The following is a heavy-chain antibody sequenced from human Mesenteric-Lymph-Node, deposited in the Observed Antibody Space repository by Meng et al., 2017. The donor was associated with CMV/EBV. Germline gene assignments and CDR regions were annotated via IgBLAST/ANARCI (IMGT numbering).Heavy chain of an antibody. CDR1: GYTFTSYY. J-gene: IGHJ3*02. Sequence: ASVKVSCKASGYTFTSYYMNWVRQAPGQGLEWMGIMNPYGGSTSYAQKFQGRITMTRDTSTSTVYMELSSLTSEDTAVYYCARADTAMVFDIWGQGTMVTVSS. D-gene: IGHD5-18*01. CDR3: ARADTAMVFDI. CDR2: MNPYGGST. V-gene: IGHV1-46*01.